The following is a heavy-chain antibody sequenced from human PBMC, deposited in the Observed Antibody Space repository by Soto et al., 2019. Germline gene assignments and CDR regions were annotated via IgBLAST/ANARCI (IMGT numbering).Heavy chain of an antibody. J-gene: IGHJ6*02. CDR3: AKGRSGDEQQLVLDYYYYGMDG. V-gene: IGHV1-8*01. D-gene: IGHD6-13*01. CDR1: GYTFTSYD. CDR2: MNPNSGNT. Sequence: ASVKVSCKASGYTFTSYDINWVRQATGQGLEWMGWMNPNSGNTGYAQKFQGRVTMTRNTSISTAYMDLSSLRSEDTAVYYCAKGRSGDEQQLVLDYYYYGMDGWGQGTTVTVSS.